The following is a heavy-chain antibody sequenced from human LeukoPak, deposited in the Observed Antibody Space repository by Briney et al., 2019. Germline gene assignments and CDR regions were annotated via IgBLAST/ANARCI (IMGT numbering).Heavy chain of an antibody. CDR2: IIPIFGTA. D-gene: IGHD5-18*01. CDR3: ARCPYSYGLFEWFDP. J-gene: IGHJ5*02. Sequence: SVKVSCTASGGTFSSYAISWVRQAPGQGLEWMGGIIPIFGTANYAQKFQGRVTITADESTSTAYMELSSLRSEDTAVYYCARCPYSYGLFEWFDPWGQGTLVTVSS. V-gene: IGHV1-69*01. CDR1: GGTFSSYA.